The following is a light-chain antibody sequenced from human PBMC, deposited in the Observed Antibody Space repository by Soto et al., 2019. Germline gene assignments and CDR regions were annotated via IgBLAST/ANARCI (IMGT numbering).Light chain of an antibody. Sequence: DFQMTQSPSTLSASVGDKVTMTCRASQSIGSWLAWYQQKPGKAPKVLIYDASSLESGVPSRFSGSGSGTEFTLTISSLQPDYFATYYSQKYNSYFGPGTRLEIK. V-gene: IGKV1-5*01. CDR3: QKYNSY. CDR2: DAS. J-gene: IGKJ5*01. CDR1: QSIGSW.